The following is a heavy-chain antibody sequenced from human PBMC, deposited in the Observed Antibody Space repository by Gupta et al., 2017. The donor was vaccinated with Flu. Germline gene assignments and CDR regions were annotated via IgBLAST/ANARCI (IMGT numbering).Heavy chain of an antibody. CDR3: ARVTQEDGWFDP. D-gene: IGHD2-15*01. J-gene: IGHJ5*02. CDR2: IIPIFGTA. Sequence: QVQLVQSGAEVRKPGSSVKVSCKDSGGTFSSYGISWVRQAPGQGLEWMGGIIPIFGTANYAQKFQGRVTITADKSTSTAYMELSSLRSEDTAVYYCARVTQEDGWFDPWGQGTLVTVSS. V-gene: IGHV1-69*06. CDR1: GGTFSSYG.